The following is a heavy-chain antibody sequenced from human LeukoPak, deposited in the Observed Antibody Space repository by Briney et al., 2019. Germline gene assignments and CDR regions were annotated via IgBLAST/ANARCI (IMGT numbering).Heavy chain of an antibody. CDR3: ARAFVVVVPAANWFDP. Sequence: SETLSLTXAVSGYSISSGYYWGWIRQPPGKRLEWIESIYHSGSTYYNPSLKSRVTISVDTSKNQFSLKLSSVTAADTAVYYCARAFVVVVPAANWFDPWGQGTLVTVSS. CDR1: GYSISSGYY. V-gene: IGHV4-38-2*01. J-gene: IGHJ5*02. D-gene: IGHD2-2*01. CDR2: IYHSGST.